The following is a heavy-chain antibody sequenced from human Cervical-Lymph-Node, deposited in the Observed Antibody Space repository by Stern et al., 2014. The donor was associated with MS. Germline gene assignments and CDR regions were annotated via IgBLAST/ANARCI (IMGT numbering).Heavy chain of an antibody. Sequence: VQLEVSGAEVKKPGASVKVSCKASGYTFTSYGISWVRQAPGQGLEWMGWISASNCNTNYAQKLQGRVNMTTDTATSTAYMELRSLRSDDTAVYYCARGLLGSENAVDIWGQGTMVTVSS. CDR1: GYTFTSYG. D-gene: IGHD2-15*01. J-gene: IGHJ3*02. CDR2: ISASNCNT. CDR3: ARGLLGSENAVDI. V-gene: IGHV1-18*01.